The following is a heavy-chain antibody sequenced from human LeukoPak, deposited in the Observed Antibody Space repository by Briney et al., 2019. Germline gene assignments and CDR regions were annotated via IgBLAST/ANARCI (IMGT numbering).Heavy chain of an antibody. CDR2: ISYDGSNK. Sequence: GRSLRLSCAASGFTFSSYAMHWVRQAPGKGLEWVAVISYDGSNKYYADSVKGRFTISRDNSKNTLYLQMSSLRAEDTAVYYCARDRGSGSYNYYGMDVWGQGTTVTVSS. J-gene: IGHJ6*02. V-gene: IGHV3-30*04. CDR1: GFTFSSYA. CDR3: ARDRGSGSYNYYGMDV. D-gene: IGHD3-10*01.